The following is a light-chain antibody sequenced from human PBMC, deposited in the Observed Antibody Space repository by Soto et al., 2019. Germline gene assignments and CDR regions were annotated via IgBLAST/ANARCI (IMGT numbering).Light chain of an antibody. V-gene: IGLV1-40*01. CDR2: DNT. CDR1: SSSAGSVYN. J-gene: IGLJ2*01. Sequence: QSVLTQPPSVSGAPGQRGTLSCTGSSSSAGSVYNVHWYQQRPGTAPKLLIYDNTDRPSGVPDRFSGSKSGTSASLAITGLQAEDEADYYCQSYDSGLGGYVIFGGGTKLTVL. CDR3: QSYDSGLGGYVI.